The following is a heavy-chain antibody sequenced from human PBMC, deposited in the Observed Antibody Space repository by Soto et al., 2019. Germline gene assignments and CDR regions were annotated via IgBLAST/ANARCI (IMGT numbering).Heavy chain of an antibody. Sequence: SETLSLTCTVSGGSISSYFYIWVRQPPGKGLEWIGSVYYTGTTDYNPSLKSRVTISVDTSKKEVSLEMTSVTAADTAVYFCGRVVIKMAIQSIDSWGPGTLVTVSS. V-gene: IGHV4-59*12. CDR1: GGSISSYF. J-gene: IGHJ4*02. CDR3: GRVVIKMAIQSIDS. CDR2: VYYTGTT.